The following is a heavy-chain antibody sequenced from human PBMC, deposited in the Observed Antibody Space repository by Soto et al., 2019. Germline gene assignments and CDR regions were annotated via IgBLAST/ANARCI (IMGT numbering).Heavy chain of an antibody. D-gene: IGHD3-22*01. V-gene: IGHV1-69*01. CDR2: IIPMFGTA. CDR1: GGTFSSYA. CDR3: ARGLTDYYYDSSGYYHDAFDI. Sequence: QVQLVQSGAEVKKPGSSVKISCKASGGTFSSYAISWVRQAPGQGLEWMGGIIPMFGTANYAQKFQGRVTITADESTSTAYMELSSLRSEDTAVYYCARGLTDYYYDSSGYYHDAFDIWGQGTMLTVSS. J-gene: IGHJ3*02.